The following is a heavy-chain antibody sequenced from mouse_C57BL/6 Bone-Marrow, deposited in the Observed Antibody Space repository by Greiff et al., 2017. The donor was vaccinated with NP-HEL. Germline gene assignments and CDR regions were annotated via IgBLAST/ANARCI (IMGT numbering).Heavy chain of an antibody. CDR1: GYTFTSYW. D-gene: IGHD1-1*01. CDR3: TREPPYGSRDDY. V-gene: IGHV1-5*01. J-gene: IGHJ2*01. Sequence: EVKVVESGTVLARPGASVKMSCKTSGYTFTSYWMHWVKQRPGQGLEWIGAIYPGNSDTSYNQKFKGKAKLTAVTSASTAYMELSSLTNEDSAVYYGTREPPYGSRDDYWGQGTTLTVSS. CDR2: IYPGNSDT.